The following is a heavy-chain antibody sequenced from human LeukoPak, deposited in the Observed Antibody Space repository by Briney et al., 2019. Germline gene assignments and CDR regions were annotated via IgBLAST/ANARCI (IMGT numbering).Heavy chain of an antibody. CDR3: ARGGLDYGDYV. V-gene: IGHV3-30*04. CDR2: ISYDGSNK. CDR1: GFTFSSYA. J-gene: IGHJ4*02. D-gene: IGHD4-17*01. Sequence: GGSLRLSCAASGFTFSSYAMHWVRQAPGKGLEWVAVISYDGSNKYYADSVKGRFTISRDNSKNTLYLQMNSLRAEDTAVYYCARGGLDYGDYVWGQGTLVTVSS.